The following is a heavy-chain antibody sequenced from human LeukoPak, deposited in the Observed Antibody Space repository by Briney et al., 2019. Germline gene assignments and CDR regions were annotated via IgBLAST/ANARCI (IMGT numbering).Heavy chain of an antibody. V-gene: IGHV1-69*13. CDR3: ARDPISGCSSTSCYEWGYYYYGMDV. Sequence: SVKVSCKASGGTFSSYAISWVRQAPGQGLEWMGGIIPIFGTTNYAQKFQGRVTITADESTSTAYMELSSLRSEDTAVYYCARDPISGCSSTSCYEWGYYYYGMDVWGQGTTVTVSS. J-gene: IGHJ6*02. CDR2: IIPIFGTT. D-gene: IGHD2-2*01. CDR1: GGTFSSYA.